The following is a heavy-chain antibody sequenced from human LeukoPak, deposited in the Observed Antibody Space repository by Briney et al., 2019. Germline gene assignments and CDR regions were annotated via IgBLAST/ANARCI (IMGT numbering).Heavy chain of an antibody. CDR2: ISSSSSYI. D-gene: IGHD2-15*01. Sequence: GGSLRLSCAASGFTFSSYSMNWVHQAPGKGLEWVSSISSSSSYIYYADSVKGRFTISRDNAKNSLYLQMNSLRAEDTAVYYCARVAATLYYYYGMDVWGQGTTVTVSS. CDR3: ARVAATLYYYYGMDV. V-gene: IGHV3-21*01. CDR1: GFTFSSYS. J-gene: IGHJ6*02.